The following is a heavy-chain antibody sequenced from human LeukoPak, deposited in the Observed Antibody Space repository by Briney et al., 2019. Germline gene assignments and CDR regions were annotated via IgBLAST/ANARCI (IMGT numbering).Heavy chain of an antibody. CDR1: GFTFNNYA. Sequence: GGSLRLSCAASGFTFNNYAMNWVRQAPGKGLEWVSGISGSGHSTYYADSVKGRFTISRDNSKNTLYLQMNSPRAEDTAVYYCASNTYFDYWGQGTLVTVSS. CDR3: ASNTYFDY. V-gene: IGHV3-23*01. CDR2: ISGSGHST. D-gene: IGHD3-16*01. J-gene: IGHJ4*02.